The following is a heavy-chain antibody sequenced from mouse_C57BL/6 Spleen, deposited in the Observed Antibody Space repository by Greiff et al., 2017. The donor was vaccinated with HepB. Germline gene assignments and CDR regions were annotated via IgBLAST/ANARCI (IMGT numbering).Heavy chain of an antibody. D-gene: IGHD2-4*01. Sequence: EVQLVESGPGLVKPSQSLSLTCSVTGYSITSGYYWNWIRQFPGNKLEWMGYISYDGSNNYNPSLKNRISITRDTSKNQFFLKLNSVTTEDTATYYCARDGDYDYDGGDYYAMDYWGQGTSVTVSS. CDR2: ISYDGSN. CDR3: ARDGDYDYDGGDYYAMDY. V-gene: IGHV3-6*01. J-gene: IGHJ4*01. CDR1: GYSITSGYY.